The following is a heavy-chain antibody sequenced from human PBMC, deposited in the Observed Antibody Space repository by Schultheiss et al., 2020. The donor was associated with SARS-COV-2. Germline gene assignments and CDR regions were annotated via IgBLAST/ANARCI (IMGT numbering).Heavy chain of an antibody. CDR3: ARRGSGNQPYYYGMDV. D-gene: IGHD1-14*01. V-gene: IGHV4-39*01. CDR1: GGSISSSSYY. J-gene: IGHJ6*02. CDR2: INHSGST. Sequence: GSLRLSCTVSGGSISSSSYYWGWIRQPPGKGLEWIGEINHSGSTYYNPSLKSRVTISVDTSKNQFSLKLSSVTAADTAVYYCARRGSGNQPYYYGMDVWGQGTTVTVSS.